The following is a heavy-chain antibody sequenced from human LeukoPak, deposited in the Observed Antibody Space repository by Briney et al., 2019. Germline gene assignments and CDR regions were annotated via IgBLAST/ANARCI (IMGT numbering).Heavy chain of an antibody. Sequence: ASVKVSCKASGGTFSSYAISWVRQAPGQRLEWMGRINPNSGGTNYAQKFQGRVTMTRDTSISTAYMELSRLRSDDTAVYYCARVRSSGLACLDYWGQGTLVTVSS. CDR3: ARVRSSGLACLDY. CDR1: GGTFSSYA. CDR2: INPNSGGT. D-gene: IGHD3-22*01. V-gene: IGHV1-2*06. J-gene: IGHJ4*02.